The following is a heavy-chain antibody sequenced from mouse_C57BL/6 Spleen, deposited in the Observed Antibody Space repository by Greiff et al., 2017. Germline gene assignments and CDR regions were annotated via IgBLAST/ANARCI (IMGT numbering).Heavy chain of an antibody. CDR2: IDPSDSYT. D-gene: IGHD1-1*01. Sequence: QVHVKQPGAELVMPGASVKLSCKASGYTFTSYWMHWVKQRPGQGLEWIGEIDPSDSYTNYNQKFKGKSTLTVDKSSSTAYMQLSSLTSEDSAVYYCARFSPVAEDYFDYWGQGTTLTVSS. CDR3: ARFSPVAEDYFDY. J-gene: IGHJ2*01. V-gene: IGHV1-69*01. CDR1: GYTFTSYW.